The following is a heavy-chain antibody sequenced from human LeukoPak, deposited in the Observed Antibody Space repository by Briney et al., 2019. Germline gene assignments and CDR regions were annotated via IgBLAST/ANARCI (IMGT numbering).Heavy chain of an antibody. Sequence: GGSLRLSCAASGFTFSSYSMNWVRQAPGKGLEWVSSISSSSSYIYYADSVKGRFTISRDNAKNSLYLQMNSLRAEDTAVYYCARERVYYYDSSGYSLGYWGQGTLVTVSS. CDR3: ARERVYYYDSSGYSLGY. CDR1: GFTFSSYS. D-gene: IGHD3-22*01. V-gene: IGHV3-21*01. CDR2: ISSSSSYI. J-gene: IGHJ4*02.